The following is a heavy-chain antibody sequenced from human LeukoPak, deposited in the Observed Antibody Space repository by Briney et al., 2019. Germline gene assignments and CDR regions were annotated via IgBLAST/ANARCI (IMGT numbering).Heavy chain of an antibody. J-gene: IGHJ5*02. Sequence: GASVKVSCKASGYTFTSYGISWVRQAPGQGLEWMGGIIPIFGTANYAQKFQGRVTINAAESTSPAYMELSSLRSEDTAVYYCARSGKVTPPRGPYNWFDPWGQGTLVTVSS. CDR3: ARSGKVTPPRGPYNWFDP. D-gene: IGHD4-23*01. V-gene: IGHV1-69*13. CDR2: IIPIFGTA. CDR1: GYTFTSYG.